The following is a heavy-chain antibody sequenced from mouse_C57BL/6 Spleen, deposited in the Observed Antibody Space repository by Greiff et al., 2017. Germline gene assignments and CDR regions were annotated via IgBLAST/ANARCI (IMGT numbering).Heavy chain of an antibody. CDR2: IDPENGDT. J-gene: IGHJ2*01. Sequence: VQLKESGAELVRPGASVKLSCTASGFNIKDDYMHWVKQRPEQGLEWIGWIDPENGDTEYASKFQGKATITADTSSNTAYLQLSSLTSEDTAVYYCTVAYYSNDYWGQGTTLTVSS. CDR3: TVAYYSNDY. D-gene: IGHD2-5*01. CDR1: GFNIKDDY. V-gene: IGHV14-4*01.